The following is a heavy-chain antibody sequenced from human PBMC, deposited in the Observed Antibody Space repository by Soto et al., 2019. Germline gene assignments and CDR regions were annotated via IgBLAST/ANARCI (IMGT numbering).Heavy chain of an antibody. CDR2: ISDTGGTI. V-gene: IGHV3-23*01. CDR1: GFSFSSYA. D-gene: IGHD3-3*01. J-gene: IGHJ6*03. Sequence: GSLRLSCAASGFSFSSYAMSWVRQAPGQGLEWVSGISDTGGTIYYADSVEGRFTISRDNSKNTLYLQMNSLRAEDTAVYYCAKSLIDFWSGSEVYYYYMDVWGKGTTVTVSS. CDR3: AKSLIDFWSGSEVYYYYMDV.